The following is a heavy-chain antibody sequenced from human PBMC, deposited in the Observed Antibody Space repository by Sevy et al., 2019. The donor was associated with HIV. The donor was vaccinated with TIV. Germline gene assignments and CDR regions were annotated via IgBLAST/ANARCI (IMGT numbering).Heavy chain of an antibody. D-gene: IGHD1-1*01. CDR2: IKGDGSQT. V-gene: IGHV3-7*01. CDR3: ARDTGNFDVDY. Sequence: GGSLRLSCAASGFIFSNYWMTWVRQAPGKGLEWVANIKGDGSQTAYADSVRGRCTISRDNAKNSLYLQINSLRPEDTALYYCARDTGNFDVDYWGQGTLVTVSS. CDR1: GFIFSNYW. J-gene: IGHJ4*02.